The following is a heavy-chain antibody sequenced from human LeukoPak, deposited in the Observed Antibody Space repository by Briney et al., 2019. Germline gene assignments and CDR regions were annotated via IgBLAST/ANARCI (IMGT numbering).Heavy chain of an antibody. J-gene: IGHJ5*02. Sequence: PGGSLRLSCAASGFTFSSYGMHWVRQAPGKGLEWVALIWYDGSNKYYADSVKGRLTISRDNSKNTLYLQMNSLRAEDTAVYYCAKCSTSAYTTGWCHWIDPWGQGTLVTVSS. V-gene: IGHV3-33*06. CDR3: AKCSTSAYTTGWCHWIDP. CDR1: GFTFSSYG. CDR2: IWYDGSNK. D-gene: IGHD6-19*01.